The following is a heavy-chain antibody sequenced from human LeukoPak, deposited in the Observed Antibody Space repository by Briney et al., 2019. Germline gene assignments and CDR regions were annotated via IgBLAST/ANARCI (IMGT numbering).Heavy chain of an antibody. CDR3: ARVVRYCGGDCYPSRFDP. J-gene: IGHJ5*02. CDR2: IKQDGSEK. CDR1: GFTFSSYW. Sequence: GGSLRLSCAASGFTFSSYWMSWVRQAPGKGLEGVANIKQDGSEKYYVDSVKGRFTISRDNAKTSLYLQMNSLRAEDTAVYYCARVVRYCGGDCYPSRFDPWGQGTLVTVSS. D-gene: IGHD2-21*02. V-gene: IGHV3-7*01.